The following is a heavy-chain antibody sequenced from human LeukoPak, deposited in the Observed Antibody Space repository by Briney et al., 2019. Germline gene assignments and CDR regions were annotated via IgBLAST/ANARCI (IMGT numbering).Heavy chain of an antibody. V-gene: IGHV4-39*01. J-gene: IGHJ4*02. D-gene: IGHD3-9*01. CDR2: IYYSGST. CDR3: ARMGRHYDILTGYYPEYFDY. Sequence: SETLSLTCTVSGGSISSSSYYWGWIRQPPGKGLEWIGSIYYSGSTYYNPSLKSRVTISVDTSKNQFSLKLSSVTAADTAVYYSARMGRHYDILTGYYPEYFDYWGQGTLVTVSS. CDR1: GGSISSSSYY.